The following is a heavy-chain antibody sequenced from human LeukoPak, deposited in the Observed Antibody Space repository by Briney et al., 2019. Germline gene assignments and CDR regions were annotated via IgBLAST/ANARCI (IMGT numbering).Heavy chain of an antibody. V-gene: IGHV1-18*01. Sequence: ASVKVSCKASGYTFTSYGISWVRQAPGQGLEWMGWTSAYNGNTNYAQKLQGRVTMTTDTSTSTAYMELRSLRSDDTAVYYCARDHYGSGRYREYFLDYWGQGTLVTVSS. CDR2: TSAYNGNT. J-gene: IGHJ4*02. CDR3: ARDHYGSGRYREYFLDY. D-gene: IGHD3-10*01. CDR1: GYTFTSYG.